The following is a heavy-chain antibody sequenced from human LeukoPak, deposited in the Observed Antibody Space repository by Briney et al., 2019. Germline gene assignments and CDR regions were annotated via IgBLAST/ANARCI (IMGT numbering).Heavy chain of an antibody. D-gene: IGHD5-12*01. Sequence: GGSLRLSCAASGFTFDDYGMSWVRHAPGKGLEWVSGINWNGGSTGYADSVKGRFTISGDNAKNSLYLQMNSLRAEDTALYYCARASYSGYDSDYWGQGTLVTVSA. V-gene: IGHV3-20*04. J-gene: IGHJ4*02. CDR1: GFTFDDYG. CDR3: ARASYSGYDSDY. CDR2: INWNGGST.